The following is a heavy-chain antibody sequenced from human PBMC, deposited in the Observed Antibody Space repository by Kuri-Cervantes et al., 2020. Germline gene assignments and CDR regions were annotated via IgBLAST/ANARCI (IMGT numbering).Heavy chain of an antibody. Sequence: SVKVSCKASGYTFSGYYTHWVRQAPGQGLEWMGVIIPILGSANYAQKFQGRVTITADESTSTAYMELSSLRSEDTALYYCARVVDGYNKYYYYGLDVWGQGTTVTVSS. J-gene: IGHJ6*02. D-gene: IGHD5-24*01. CDR1: GYTFSGYY. V-gene: IGHV1-69*13. CDR3: ARVVDGYNKYYYYGLDV. CDR2: IIPILGSA.